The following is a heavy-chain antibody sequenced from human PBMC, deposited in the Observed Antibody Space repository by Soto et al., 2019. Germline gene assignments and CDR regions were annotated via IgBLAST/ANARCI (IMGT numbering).Heavy chain of an antibody. J-gene: IGHJ4*02. CDR1: GFDLSVYS. D-gene: IGHD3-16*01. Sequence: QVQLVQSGGGVVQPGRSLRLSCAASGFDLSVYSIHWVRQGPGKGLEWVALISHDGNSQYYADSVKGRFTISRDTSKKTISLQMNSLRTEDTAVYFCARDHDDDGDYWGQGALVTVSS. CDR2: ISHDGNSQ. CDR3: ARDHDDDGDY. V-gene: IGHV3-30-3*01.